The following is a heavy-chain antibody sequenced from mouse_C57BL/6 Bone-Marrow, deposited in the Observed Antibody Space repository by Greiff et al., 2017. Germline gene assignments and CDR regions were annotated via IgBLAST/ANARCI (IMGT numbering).Heavy chain of an antibody. V-gene: IGHV1-80*01. CDR1: GYAFSSYW. CDR3: ARKGFGDYYGSSGFAY. Sequence: VNLVESGAELVKPGASVKISCKASGYAFSSYWMNWVKQRPGKGLEWIGQIYPGDGDTNYNGKFKGKATLTADKSSSTAYMQLSSLTSEDPAVYFCARKGFGDYYGSSGFAYWGQGTLVTVSA. CDR2: IYPGDGDT. J-gene: IGHJ3*01. D-gene: IGHD1-1*01.